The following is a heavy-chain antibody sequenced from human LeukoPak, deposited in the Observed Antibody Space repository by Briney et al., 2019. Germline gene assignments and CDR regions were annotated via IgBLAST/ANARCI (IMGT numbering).Heavy chain of an antibody. V-gene: IGHV4-4*07. Sequence: SETLSLTCTVSGGSFTTHYWNWFRQPAGKGLEWIGRIYSGGSTNYNSTLKSRVIMSIDTSKHHLSLKLSSVTAADTAIYYCARDIGLDYSGSCFSSDIWGGGTVVVVSS. D-gene: IGHD6-25*01. CDR2: IYSGGST. CDR3: ARDIGLDYSGSCFSSDI. CDR1: GGSFTTHY. J-gene: IGHJ3*02.